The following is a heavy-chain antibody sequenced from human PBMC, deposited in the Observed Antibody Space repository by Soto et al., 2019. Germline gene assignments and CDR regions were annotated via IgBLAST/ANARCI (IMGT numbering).Heavy chain of an antibody. CDR3: GVPIWGSYRLRNHGMDV. J-gene: IGHJ6*02. CDR2: INPGNGDT. D-gene: IGHD3-16*02. Sequence: GASVKVSCKTSGYSFTKYGLHWVRQAPGQRLEWMGWINPGNGDTKYSQKFQGRVTITADESTSTAYMELSSLRSEDTAVYYCGVPIWGSYRLRNHGMDVWGQGTAVTSP. V-gene: IGHV1-3*01. CDR1: GYSFTKYG.